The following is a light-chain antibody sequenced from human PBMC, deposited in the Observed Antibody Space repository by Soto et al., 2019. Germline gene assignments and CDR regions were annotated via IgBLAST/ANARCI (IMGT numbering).Light chain of an antibody. CDR3: QQYNNWPPT. Sequence: EIVMTQSPATLSVSPGERATLSCRASQSVSSNLAWYQQKPGQAPRLLIYGASTRATGIPARFSGSGSGTEFTLTISSLLSEDFAVYYCQQYNNWPPTVGQGTKV. J-gene: IGKJ1*01. V-gene: IGKV3-15*01. CDR1: QSVSSN. CDR2: GAS.